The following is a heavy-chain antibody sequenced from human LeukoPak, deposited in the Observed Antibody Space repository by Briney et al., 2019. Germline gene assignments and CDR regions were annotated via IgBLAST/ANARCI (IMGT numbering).Heavy chain of an antibody. Sequence: GGPRGLSCAASGFTFSDHNLNWVARAPGRGRDGVSRVGNTPNSDSTYYAAPVKGRFTISRDDSKNSLYLHMDSLKTEDTAVYYCCRVHFGGAPAYWGRGTLVTVSS. V-gene: IGHV3-72*01. CDR3: CRVHFGGAPAY. J-gene: IGHJ4*02. D-gene: IGHD3-16*01. CDR1: GFTFSDHN. CDR2: VGNTPNSDST.